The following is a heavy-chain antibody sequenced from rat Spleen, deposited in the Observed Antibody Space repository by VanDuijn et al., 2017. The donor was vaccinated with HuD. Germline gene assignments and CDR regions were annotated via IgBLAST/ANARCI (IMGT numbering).Heavy chain of an antibody. Sequence: EVQLVESDGGLVQPGRSLKLSCAASGFIFSDHFMAWVRQAPTMGLEWVATISYDGSGTYYRDSVKGRFTLSRDNAKNTQSLQMDSLRSEDTAIYYCTRGYVMDAWGQGASVTVSS. V-gene: IGHV5-29*01. CDR3: TRGYVMDA. J-gene: IGHJ4*01. CDR2: ISYDGSGT. CDR1: GFIFSDHF.